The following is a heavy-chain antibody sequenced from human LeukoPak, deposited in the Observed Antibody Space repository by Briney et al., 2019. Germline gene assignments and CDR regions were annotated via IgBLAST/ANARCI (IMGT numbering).Heavy chain of an antibody. V-gene: IGHV1-18*01. D-gene: IGHD2-8*01. J-gene: IGHJ3*02. CDR2: ISAYNGNT. CDR3: ARVSMVWDAFDI. Sequence: ASVKVSCKASGYTFTSYGISWVRQAPGRGLEWMGWISAYNGNTNYAQKLQGRVTMTTDTSTSTAYMELRSLRSDDTAVYYCARVSMVWDAFDIWGQGTMVTVSS. CDR1: GYTFTSYG.